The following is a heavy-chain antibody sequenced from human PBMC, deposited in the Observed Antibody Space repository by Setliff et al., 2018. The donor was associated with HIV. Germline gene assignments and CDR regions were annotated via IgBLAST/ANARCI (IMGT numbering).Heavy chain of an antibody. CDR3: AQITVMGY. Sequence: LSLSCAASGFTFRTYWMIWVRQAPGKGLEWVAKIKQDGSEEYYVDSVKGRFTISRDNAKNSLYLQMNSLRAEDTAVYYCAQITVMGYWGQGTLVTVSS. J-gene: IGHJ4*02. D-gene: IGHD4-4*01. CDR2: IKQDGSEE. CDR1: GFTFRTYW. V-gene: IGHV3-7*01.